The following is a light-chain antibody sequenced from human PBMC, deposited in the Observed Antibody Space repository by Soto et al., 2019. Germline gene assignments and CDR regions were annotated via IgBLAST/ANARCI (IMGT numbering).Light chain of an antibody. J-gene: IGKJ1*01. CDR2: GAS. CDR1: QSVSSN. V-gene: IGKV3-15*01. CDR3: QQYNNWPSWT. Sequence: EIVLTPSPATLSVSAGERATLSCRASQSVSSNLAWYQQKPGQAPRLLIYGASTRATGIPARFSGSGSGTEFTLTISSLQSEDFAVYYCQQYNNWPSWTFGQGTKVDIK.